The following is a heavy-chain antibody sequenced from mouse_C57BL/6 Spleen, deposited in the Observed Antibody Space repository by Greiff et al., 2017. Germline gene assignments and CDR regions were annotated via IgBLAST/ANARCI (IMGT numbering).Heavy chain of an antibody. CDR1: GYSIPSGYY. J-gene: IGHJ1*03. Sequence: EVKLQESGPGLVKPSQSLSLTCSVTGYSIPSGYYWNWIRQFPGNKLEWMGYISYDGSNNFNPSLKNRISITRDTSKNQFFLKLNSVTTEDTATYYCAIYYDYDGYFDVWGTGTTVTVSS. D-gene: IGHD2-4*01. CDR3: AIYYDYDGYFDV. CDR2: ISYDGSN. V-gene: IGHV3-6*01.